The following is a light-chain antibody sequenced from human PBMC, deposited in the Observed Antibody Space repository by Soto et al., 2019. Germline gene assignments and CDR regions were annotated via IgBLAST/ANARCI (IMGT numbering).Light chain of an antibody. V-gene: IGLV2-14*01. CDR1: SSDVGGYNY. CDR2: EVS. Sequence: QSLLTQPASLSGSPGQSITISCTGTSSDVGGYNYVSWYQQHPGKAPKLMIYEVSNRPSGVSNRFSGSKSGNTASLTISGLQAEDEADYYCSSCTSSSTYVFGTGTKVTVL. CDR3: SSCTSSSTYV. J-gene: IGLJ1*01.